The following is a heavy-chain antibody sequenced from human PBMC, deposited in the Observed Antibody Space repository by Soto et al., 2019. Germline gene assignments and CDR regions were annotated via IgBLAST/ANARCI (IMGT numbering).Heavy chain of an antibody. CDR2: IYYSGST. CDR3: ARLTTVVTHDAFDI. D-gene: IGHD4-17*01. J-gene: IGHJ3*02. Sequence: SETLSLTCTVSGGSISSYYWSWIRQPPGKGLEWIGCIYYSGSTNYNPSLKSRVTISVDTSKNQFSLKLSSVTAADTAVYYCARLTTVVTHDAFDIWGQGTMVTVSS. V-gene: IGHV4-59*01. CDR1: GGSISSYY.